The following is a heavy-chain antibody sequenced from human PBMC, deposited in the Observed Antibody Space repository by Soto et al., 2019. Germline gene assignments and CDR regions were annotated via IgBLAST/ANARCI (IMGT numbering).Heavy chain of an antibody. CDR1: GGTFSSYA. V-gene: IGHV1-69*01. CDR2: IIPIFGTA. J-gene: IGHJ3*02. Sequence: QVQLVQSGAEVKKPGTSVKVSCKASGGTFSSYAISWVRQAPGQGLEWMGGIIPIFGTANYAQKFQGRVTITADESTSTAYMELSSLRSEDTAVYYCARGHDGWLVAVNAFDIWGQGTMVTVSS. CDR3: ARGHDGWLVAVNAFDI. D-gene: IGHD6-19*01.